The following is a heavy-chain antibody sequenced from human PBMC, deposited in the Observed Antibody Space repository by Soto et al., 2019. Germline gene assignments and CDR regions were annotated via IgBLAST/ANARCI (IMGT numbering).Heavy chain of an antibody. CDR2: IYSGGST. Sequence: SLRLSCAASGFTVSSNYMSWVRQAPGKGLEWVSVIYSGGSTYYADSVKGRFTISRDNSKNTLYLQMNSLRAEDTAVYYCARTAPRKYCSGGSCYYYDSSGYYYPFDYWGQGTLVTVSS. CDR1: GFTVSSNY. J-gene: IGHJ4*02. D-gene: IGHD3-22*01. CDR3: ARTAPRKYCSGGSCYYYDSSGYYYPFDY. V-gene: IGHV3-66*01.